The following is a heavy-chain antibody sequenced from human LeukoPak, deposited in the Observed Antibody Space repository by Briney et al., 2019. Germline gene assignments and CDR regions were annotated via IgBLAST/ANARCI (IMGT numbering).Heavy chain of an antibody. CDR3: TRPLAGDGTAAAQFAS. CDR2: INPNNGGT. V-gene: IGHV1-2*02. CDR1: GYTFTGDY. D-gene: IGHD6-13*01. Sequence: ASVKVSCKASGYTFTGDYIYWVRQAPGQGLEWMGWINPNNGGTKYAQKFQGRVTMTRDTSISTAYMELRRLTPDDTAVYYCTRPLAGDGTAAAQFASWGQGTLVTVSS. J-gene: IGHJ4*02.